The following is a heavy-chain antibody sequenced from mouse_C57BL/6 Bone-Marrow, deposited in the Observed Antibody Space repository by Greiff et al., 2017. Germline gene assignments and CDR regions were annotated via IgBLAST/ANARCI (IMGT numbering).Heavy chain of an antibody. D-gene: IGHD5-5*01. CDR2: ISYDGSN. CDR3: AREDYP. V-gene: IGHV3-6*01. Sequence: VQLVESGPGLVKPSQSLSLTCSVTGYSITSGYYWNWNRQLPGNKLEWMGYISYDGSNNYNPSLKNRISITRDTSKNQFFLELTSVTTEDTATYYCAREDYPWGQGTTLTVSS. J-gene: IGHJ2*01. CDR1: GYSITSGYY.